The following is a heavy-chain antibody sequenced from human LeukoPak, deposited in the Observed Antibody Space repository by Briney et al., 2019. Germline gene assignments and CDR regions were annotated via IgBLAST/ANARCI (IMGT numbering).Heavy chain of an antibody. CDR1: GFTFSSYA. D-gene: IGHD3-10*01. J-gene: IGHJ5*02. Sequence: GGSLRLSCAASGFTFSSYAMHWVRQAPGKGLEWVAVISYDGSNKYYADSVKGRFTISRDNSKNTLYLQMNSLRAEDTAVYYCAKDPLIRGVIWEDWFDPWGQGTLVTVSS. CDR2: ISYDGSNK. CDR3: AKDPLIRGVIWEDWFDP. V-gene: IGHV3-30-3*01.